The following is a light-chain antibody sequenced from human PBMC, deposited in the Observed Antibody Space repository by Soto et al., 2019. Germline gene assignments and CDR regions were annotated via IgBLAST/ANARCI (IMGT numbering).Light chain of an antibody. Sequence: EIVLTQSPGTLSLSPGERATLSCRASQSVSSSYLAWYQQKPGQAPRLLIYGASSRATGIPDRFSGSGSGTDFTLTISRLEPEDFAVYYCQKYGSSPPVTFGGGTKVDI. CDR2: GAS. CDR3: QKYGSSPPVT. J-gene: IGKJ4*01. V-gene: IGKV3-20*01. CDR1: QSVSSSY.